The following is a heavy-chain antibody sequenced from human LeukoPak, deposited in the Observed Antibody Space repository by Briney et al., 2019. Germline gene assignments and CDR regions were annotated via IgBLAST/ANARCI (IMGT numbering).Heavy chain of an antibody. Sequence: GGSLRLSCAASGFTFDDYRMSWVPQAPGKGLECVSGINWNGGSTGYADSVKGRFTISRDNAKNSLYLQMNSLRAEDTDVYYCARGGGPRGVVPAAPIDYWGQGTLVTVSS. D-gene: IGHD2-2*01. V-gene: IGHV3-20*04. CDR3: ARGGGPRGVVPAAPIDY. J-gene: IGHJ4*02. CDR2: INWNGGST. CDR1: GFTFDDYR.